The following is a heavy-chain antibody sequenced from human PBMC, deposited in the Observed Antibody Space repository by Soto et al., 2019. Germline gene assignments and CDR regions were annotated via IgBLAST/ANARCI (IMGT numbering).Heavy chain of an antibody. J-gene: IGHJ6*03. CDR3: TSMYYDFWSGSPTADDYYYMDV. V-gene: IGHV3-15*01. Sequence: GGSLRLSCAASGFTFSNAWMSWVRQAPGKGLEWVGRIKSKTDGGTTDYAAPVKGRFTISRDDSKNTLYLQMNSLKTEDTAVYYCTSMYYDFWSGSPTADDYYYMDVWGKENTVTVSS. CDR1: GFTFSNAW. CDR2: IKSKTDGGTT. D-gene: IGHD3-3*01.